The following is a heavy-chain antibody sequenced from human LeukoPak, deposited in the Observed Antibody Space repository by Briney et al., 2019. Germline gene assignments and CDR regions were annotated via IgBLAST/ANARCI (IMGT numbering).Heavy chain of an antibody. CDR2: LYSGGNK. D-gene: IGHD1-26*01. CDR3: ARESGDRPGLPGC. J-gene: IGHJ4*02. V-gene: IGHV3-53*01. Sequence: GRPLRLSCAASGFTVSSNYMSWVRQAPGKGLEWVSTLYSGGNKYYADSVRGRFTISRDDSRNTLFLQMNNLRVEDTAVYYCARESGDRPGLPGCWGQGTLVIVSS. CDR1: GFTVSSNY.